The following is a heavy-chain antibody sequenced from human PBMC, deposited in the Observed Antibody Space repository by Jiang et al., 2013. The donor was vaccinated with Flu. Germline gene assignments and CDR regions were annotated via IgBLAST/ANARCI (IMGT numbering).Heavy chain of an antibody. CDR3: ARVSMLRGSIHSPFDS. V-gene: IGHV1-46*01. D-gene: IGHD3-10*01. Sequence: QLVESGAEVRKPGASVKVSCKTSGYAFSSYYIHWVRLAPGQGLEWMGIINPKDGSTNYAQNFRGRVTMTRDSSTSTVYMDVSSLRSEDTAVYFCARVSMLRGSIHSPFDSWGQGTLVAVSS. CDR2: INPKDGST. J-gene: IGHJ4*02. CDR1: GYAFSSYY.